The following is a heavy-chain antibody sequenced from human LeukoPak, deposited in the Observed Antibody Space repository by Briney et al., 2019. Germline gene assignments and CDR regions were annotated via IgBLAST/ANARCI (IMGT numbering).Heavy chain of an antibody. Sequence: GSPRTPLSTLGFHLRDYSMSWVRQASAGGPGGVASIRGNDETFYADSVNGRFTLSRDNSKNKVYLQLNNMRVEYTAMYNCARASWVSNADAVSWGGGTLIAVSS. J-gene: IGHJ5*02. CDR2: IRGNDET. D-gene: IGHD1-1*01. CDR1: GFHLRDYS. V-gene: IGHV3-23*01. CDR3: ARASWVSNADAVS.